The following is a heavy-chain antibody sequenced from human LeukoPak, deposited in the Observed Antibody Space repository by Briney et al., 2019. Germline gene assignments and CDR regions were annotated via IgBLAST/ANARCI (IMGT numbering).Heavy chain of an antibody. V-gene: IGHV6-1*01. D-gene: IGHD6-19*01. Sequence: SQTLSLTCAISGDSVSSNSAAWNWVRQSPSRGLEWLGRTYYRSKWYTDYAVSVNGRVSINPDTSKNQLSLQLNSVTPEDTAVYYRARDPDIAVNYFDYWGQGALVTVSS. CDR3: ARDPDIAVNYFDY. CDR2: TYYRSKWYT. CDR1: GDSVSSNSAA. J-gene: IGHJ4*02.